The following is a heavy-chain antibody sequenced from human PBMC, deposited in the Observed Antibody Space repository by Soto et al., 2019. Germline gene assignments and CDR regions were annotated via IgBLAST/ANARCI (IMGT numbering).Heavy chain of an antibody. CDR2: IFPSGTT. Sequence: SETLSLTCGVSGGSLSGATYSWNWIRQAPGKGLEWIGYIFPSGTTYYNPSLRSRVTISIDVSKNQFSLSLRSLTAADTAVYYCARSREFDYWSQGTLVTVSS. V-gene: IGHV4-30-2*01. CDR1: GGSLSGATYS. CDR3: ARSREFDY. J-gene: IGHJ4*02.